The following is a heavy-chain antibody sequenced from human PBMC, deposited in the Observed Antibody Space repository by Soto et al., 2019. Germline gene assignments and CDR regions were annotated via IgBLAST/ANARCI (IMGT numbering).Heavy chain of an antibody. J-gene: IGHJ4*02. CDR3: ARDGSEDIVVVPAAPVYYFDY. CDR1: GFTFSSYG. CDR2: IWYDGSNK. D-gene: IGHD2-2*01. Sequence: GGSLRLSCAASGFTFSSYGMHWVRQAPGKGLEWVAVIWYDGSNKYYADSVKGRFTISRDNSKNTLYLQMNSLRAEDTAVYYCARDGSEDIVVVPAAPVYYFDYWGQGTLVTVSS. V-gene: IGHV3-33*01.